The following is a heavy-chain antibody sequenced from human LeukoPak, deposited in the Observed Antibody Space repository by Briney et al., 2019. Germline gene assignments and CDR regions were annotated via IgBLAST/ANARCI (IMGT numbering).Heavy chain of an antibody. V-gene: IGHV4-34*01. Sequence: PSETLSLTCAVYGVSFSGYYWSWIRQPPGKGLEWIGEINHSGSTNYNPSLKSRVTISVDTSKNQFSLKLSSVTAADTAVYYCARGNSSYYDSSGYYQYYFDYWGQGTLVTVSS. CDR1: GVSFSGYY. J-gene: IGHJ4*02. CDR2: INHSGST. D-gene: IGHD3-22*01. CDR3: ARGNSSYYDSSGYYQYYFDY.